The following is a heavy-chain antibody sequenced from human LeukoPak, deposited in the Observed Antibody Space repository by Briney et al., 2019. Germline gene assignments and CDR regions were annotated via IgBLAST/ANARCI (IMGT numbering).Heavy chain of an antibody. CDR2: IYENGGTT. J-gene: IGHJ4*02. D-gene: IGHD2-21*01. CDR3: AKDFRIGYSAHFDY. V-gene: IGHV3-23*01. CDR1: GFTFRSHA. Sequence: GGSLRLSCVGSGFTFRSHAMSWVRQAPEKGLEFVSGIYENGGTTYYADSVKGRFSISRDNSKNTLYLQMDSLRGEDTAVYYCAKDFRIGYSAHFDYWGQGALVTVS.